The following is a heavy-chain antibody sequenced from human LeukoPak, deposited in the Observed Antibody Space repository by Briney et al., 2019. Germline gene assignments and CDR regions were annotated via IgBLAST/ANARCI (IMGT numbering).Heavy chain of an antibody. J-gene: IGHJ3*02. Sequence: GASVKVSCKASGYTFTGYYMHWVRQAPGQGLEWMGWINPNSGGTNYAQKFQGRVTMTRDTSISTAYMELSRLRSDDTAVYYCASARSGSYYLSHAFDIWGQGTMVTVSS. CDR1: GYTFTGYY. CDR3: ASARSGSYYLSHAFDI. CDR2: INPNSGGT. V-gene: IGHV1-2*02. D-gene: IGHD1-26*01.